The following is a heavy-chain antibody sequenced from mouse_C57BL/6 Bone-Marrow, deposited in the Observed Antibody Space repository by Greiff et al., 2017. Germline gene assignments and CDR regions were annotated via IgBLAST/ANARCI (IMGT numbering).Heavy chain of an antibody. Sequence: EVKLMESGGDLVKPGGSLKLSCAASGFTFSSYGMSWVRQTPEQRLEWVATISSGGSYTYYPDNVKGRFTISRDNAKNTLYLQLSSVKSEDTAMYYCAIQWDGAYWGQGTLVTVSA. CDR2: ISSGGSYT. J-gene: IGHJ3*01. CDR1: GFTFSSYG. CDR3: AIQWDGAY. D-gene: IGHD4-1*01. V-gene: IGHV5-6*01.